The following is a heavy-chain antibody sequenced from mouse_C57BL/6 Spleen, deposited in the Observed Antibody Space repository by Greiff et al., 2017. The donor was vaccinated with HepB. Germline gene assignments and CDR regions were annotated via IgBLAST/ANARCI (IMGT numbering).Heavy chain of an antibody. CDR3: AREGYDSAWFAY. J-gene: IGHJ3*01. V-gene: IGHV3-6*01. Sequence: EVQLQQSGPGLVKPSQSLSLTCSVTGYSITSGYYWNWIRQFPGNKLEWMGYISYDGSNNYNPSLKNRTSITRATSKNQFFLKLNSVTTEDTATYYCAREGYDSAWFAYWGQGTLVTVSA. D-gene: IGHD2-4*01. CDR1: GYSITSGYY. CDR2: ISYDGSN.